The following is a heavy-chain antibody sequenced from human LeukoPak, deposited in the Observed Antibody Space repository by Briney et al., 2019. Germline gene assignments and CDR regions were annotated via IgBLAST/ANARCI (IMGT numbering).Heavy chain of an antibody. Sequence: ASVKVSCKASGYTFTSYYMHWVRQAPGQGLEGMGIINPSGGSTIYAQKFQGRVTMTRDTSTSTVYMELSSLRSEDTAVDYCARGPPPRYSSGWYGWYFDLWGRGTLVTVSS. J-gene: IGHJ2*01. V-gene: IGHV1-46*01. CDR3: ARGPPPRYSSGWYGWYFDL. CDR2: INPSGGST. CDR1: GYTFTSYY. D-gene: IGHD6-19*01.